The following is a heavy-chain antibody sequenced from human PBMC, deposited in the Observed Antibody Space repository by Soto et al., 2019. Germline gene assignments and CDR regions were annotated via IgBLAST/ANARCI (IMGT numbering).Heavy chain of an antibody. CDR2: ISSSSSYI. V-gene: IGHV3-21*01. J-gene: IGHJ6*02. CDR1: GFTFSSYS. Sequence: GGSLRLSCAASGFTFSSYSMNWVRQAPGKGLEWVSFISSSSSYIYYADSVKGRFTISRDNAKNSLYLQMNSLRAEDTAVYYCARVDSYGYYYYGMDVWGQGTTVTVSS. D-gene: IGHD5-18*01. CDR3: ARVDSYGYYYYGMDV.